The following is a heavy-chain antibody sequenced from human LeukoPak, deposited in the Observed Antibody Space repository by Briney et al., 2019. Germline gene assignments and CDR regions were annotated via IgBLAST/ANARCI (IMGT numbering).Heavy chain of an antibody. J-gene: IGHJ4*02. V-gene: IGHV3-11*01. D-gene: IGHD6-13*01. CDR3: AKAGYSSSWPLDY. CDR1: GFTFSDEY. CDR2: ISNSGSTT. Sequence: GGSLRLSCAASGFTFSDEYMSWIRQAPGKGLEWVSYISNSGSTTYYADSVKGRFTISRDNSKNTLFLEMNSLRVEDTAVYYCAKAGYSSSWPLDYWGQGTQVTVSS.